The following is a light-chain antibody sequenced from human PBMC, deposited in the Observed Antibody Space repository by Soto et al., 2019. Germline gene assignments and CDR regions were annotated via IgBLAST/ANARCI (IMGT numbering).Light chain of an antibody. CDR3: PSAASIPTYV. CDR2: EVT. J-gene: IGLJ1*01. Sequence: QSALTQPASVSGSPGQSITISCTGTSSDVGGYDYVSWYQQHPGKAPKLMIYEVTNRPSGVSNRFSGSKSGNTASLTISGLQAEEEDDYYCPSAASIPTYVFGTGTKLTVL. V-gene: IGLV2-14*01. CDR1: SSDVGGYDY.